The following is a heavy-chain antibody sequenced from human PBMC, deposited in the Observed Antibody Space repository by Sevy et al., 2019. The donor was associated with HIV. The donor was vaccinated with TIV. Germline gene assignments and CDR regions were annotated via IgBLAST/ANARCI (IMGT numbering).Heavy chain of an antibody. J-gene: IGHJ5*02. V-gene: IGHV2-5*02. CDR2: IYWDDDK. CDR3: AHRPDGGNAGSWFDP. CDR1: GFSLSTSGVG. D-gene: IGHD2-15*01. Sequence: SGPTLVNPTQTLTLTCTFSGFSLSTSGVGVGWIRQPPGKALEWLALIYWDDDKRYSPSLKSRLTITKDTSKNQVVLTRTNMDPVDTATYYCAHRPDGGNAGSWFDPWGQGTLVTVSS.